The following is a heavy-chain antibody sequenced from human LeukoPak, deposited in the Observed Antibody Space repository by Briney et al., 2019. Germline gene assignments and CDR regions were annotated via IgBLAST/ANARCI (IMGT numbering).Heavy chain of an antibody. J-gene: IGHJ4*02. Sequence: PSETLSLTRAVYGGSFSGYYWSWIRQPPGKGLEWIGEINHSGSTNYNPSLKSRVTISVDTSKNQFSLKLSSVTAADTAVYYCARAPIVVVPAAIAGFDYWGQGTLVTVSS. V-gene: IGHV4-34*01. CDR1: GGSFSGYY. CDR2: INHSGST. CDR3: ARAPIVVVPAAIAGFDY. D-gene: IGHD2-2*02.